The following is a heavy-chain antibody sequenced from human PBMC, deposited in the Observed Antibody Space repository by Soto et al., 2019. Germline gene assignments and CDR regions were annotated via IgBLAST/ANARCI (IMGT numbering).Heavy chain of an antibody. Sequence: QVQVVQSGDEVKETGASVRVSCKTSGYSFTAYGISWVRQAPGQGLEWMGWISCYNGKTKYAQKVQGRVTMTTDTAPSTAYMEGRSLRSDDTAIYCCARDAPPPELRFLEWHNYDYNGMDVWGQGTTVTVSS. CDR3: ARDAPPPELRFLEWHNYDYNGMDV. V-gene: IGHV1-18*01. CDR2: ISCYNGKT. J-gene: IGHJ6*02. D-gene: IGHD3-3*01. CDR1: GYSFTAYG.